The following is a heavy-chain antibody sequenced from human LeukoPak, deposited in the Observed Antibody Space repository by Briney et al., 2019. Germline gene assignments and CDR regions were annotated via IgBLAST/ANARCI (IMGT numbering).Heavy chain of an antibody. V-gene: IGHV3-74*01. CDR3: ARSGVSGYNLWYFDY. Sequence: GGSLRLSCAASGFTFSSYWMHWVRQAPGEGLVWVSRISQDGRNTDYADSVKGRFTISRDNAKNTLYLQVNSLRAEDTAVYYCARSGVSGYNLWYFDYWGQGTLVTVSS. CDR2: ISQDGRNT. D-gene: IGHD5-12*01. CDR1: GFTFSSYW. J-gene: IGHJ4*02.